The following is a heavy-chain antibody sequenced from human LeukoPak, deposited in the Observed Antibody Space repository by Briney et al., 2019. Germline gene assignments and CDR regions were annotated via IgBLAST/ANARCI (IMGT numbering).Heavy chain of an antibody. V-gene: IGHV4-59*01. J-gene: IGHJ6*03. CDR2: IYYSGST. D-gene: IGHD3-9*01. Sequence: SETLSLTCTVSGGSISSYYWSWIRQPPGKGLEWIGYIYYSGSTNYNPSLKSRVTISVDTSKNQFSLKLSSVTAEDTAVYYCARVQGVRYFDWLVDYYYYMDVWGKGTTVTVSS. CDR3: ARVQGVRYFDWLVDYYYYMDV. CDR1: GGSISSYY.